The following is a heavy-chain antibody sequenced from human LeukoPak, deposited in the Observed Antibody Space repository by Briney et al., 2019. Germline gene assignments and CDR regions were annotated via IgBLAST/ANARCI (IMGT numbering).Heavy chain of an antibody. D-gene: IGHD3-10*01. CDR3: ARGWFGELFPDY. CDR1: GFTFSSYS. Sequence: GGSLRLSCAASGFTFSSYSMNWVRQAPGKGLEWVSSISSSSSYIYYADSVKGRFTISRDNAKNSLYLQMNSLRAEDTAVCYCARGWFGELFPDYWGQGTLVTVSS. CDR2: ISSSSSYI. V-gene: IGHV3-21*01. J-gene: IGHJ4*02.